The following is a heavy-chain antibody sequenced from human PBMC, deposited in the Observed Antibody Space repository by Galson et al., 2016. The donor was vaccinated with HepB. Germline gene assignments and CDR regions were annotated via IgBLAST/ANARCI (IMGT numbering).Heavy chain of an antibody. CDR3: AKDRLGYDSGGYPVFDY. Sequence: SLRLSCAASGFTFDDYGMTWVRQAPGKGLEWVSGISWNSGRIGYGDSVKGRFTISRDDAKNSLFLQMNSLRADDTALYYCAKDRLGYDSGGYPVFDYWGQGTLVTVSA. CDR1: GFTFDDYG. V-gene: IGHV3-9*01. J-gene: IGHJ4*02. CDR2: ISWNSGRI. D-gene: IGHD3-22*01.